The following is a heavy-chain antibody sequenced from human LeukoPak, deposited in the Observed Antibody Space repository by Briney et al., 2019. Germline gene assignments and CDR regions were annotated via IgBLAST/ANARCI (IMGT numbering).Heavy chain of an antibody. CDR3: AKEHTMIVVVNWFDP. Sequence: GGSLRLSCAASGFTFSSYAMSWVRPAPGKGLEWVSAISGSGGSTYYADSVKGRFTISRDNSKNTLCLQMNSLRAEDTAVYYCAKEHTMIVVVNWFDPWGQGTLVTVSS. J-gene: IGHJ5*02. CDR1: GFTFSSYA. CDR2: ISGSGGST. D-gene: IGHD3-22*01. V-gene: IGHV3-23*01.